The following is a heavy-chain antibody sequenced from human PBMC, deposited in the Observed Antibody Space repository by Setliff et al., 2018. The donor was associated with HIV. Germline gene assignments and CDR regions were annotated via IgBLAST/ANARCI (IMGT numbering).Heavy chain of an antibody. CDR2: ISRSDSTI. D-gene: IGHD3-22*01. Sequence: HPGGSLRLSCAASGFSFSSYSMNWVRQAPGKGLEWVSYISRSDSTIYYADSVKGRFTISRDNTKNSLYPQMNSLRAEDTAVYYCARRGWDSSGWFDYWGQGTLVTVSS. CDR3: ARRGWDSSGWFDY. CDR1: GFSFSSYS. V-gene: IGHV3-48*04. J-gene: IGHJ4*02.